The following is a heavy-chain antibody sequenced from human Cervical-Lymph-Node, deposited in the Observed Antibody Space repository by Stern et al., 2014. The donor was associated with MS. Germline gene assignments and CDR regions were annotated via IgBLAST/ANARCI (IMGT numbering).Heavy chain of an antibody. V-gene: IGHV3-30-3*01. CDR3: ARVRRERSYHYGADF. D-gene: IGHD3-10*01. J-gene: IGHJ4*02. CDR2: ISFDGRNT. CDR1: GFTFSDYA. Sequence: QVQLVQSGGGVVQPGRSLRLSCAVSGFTFSDYAMHWVRQAPGKGLEWVAVISFDGRNTYYADSVKGRFTISRDNSKNTLSLQMSSLRAEDTAVYFCARVRRERSYHYGADFWGQGTLVTVSS.